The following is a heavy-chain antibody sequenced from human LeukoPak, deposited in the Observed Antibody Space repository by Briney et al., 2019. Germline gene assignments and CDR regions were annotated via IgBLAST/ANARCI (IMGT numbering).Heavy chain of an antibody. Sequence: GGSLRLSCSASGFAFSSCAMHWVRQAPGKGLEYVSAISPDGSNTYYADSVKGRFSISRDNSKNTLYLQMSSLRPEDTAVYYCVPKGTEGYWGQGTLVTVSS. CDR2: ISPDGSNT. CDR3: VPKGTEGY. V-gene: IGHV3-64D*06. J-gene: IGHJ4*02. CDR1: GFAFSSCA.